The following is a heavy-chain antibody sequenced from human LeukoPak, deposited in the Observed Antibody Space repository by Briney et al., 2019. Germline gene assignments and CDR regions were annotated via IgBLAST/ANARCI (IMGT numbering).Heavy chain of an antibody. CDR2: FDPENGET. Sequence: ASVKVSCKASGYTLTDLSMHWVRQAPGKGLEWMGCFDPENGETIYAQKFQGRVTMTEDTSTDTAYMELSSLRSEDTAVYYCATTNWNQGGFDDWGQGTLVSLP. J-gene: IGHJ4*02. CDR3: ATTNWNQGGFDD. CDR1: GYTLTDLS. V-gene: IGHV1-24*01. D-gene: IGHD1-1*01.